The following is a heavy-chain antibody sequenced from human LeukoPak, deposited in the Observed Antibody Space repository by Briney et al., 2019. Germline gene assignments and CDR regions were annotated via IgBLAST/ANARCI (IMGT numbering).Heavy chain of an antibody. D-gene: IGHD6-13*01. J-gene: IGHJ4*02. Sequence: GASVKVSCKASGYTFTGYYMHWLRQAPGHGLEWMGWINPNSGGTNYAQKFQGRVTMTRDTSISTAYMELSRLRSDDTAVYYCARVYKAAAGTDYWGQGTLVTVSS. CDR2: INPNSGGT. CDR1: GYTFTGYY. CDR3: ARVYKAAAGTDY. V-gene: IGHV1-2*02.